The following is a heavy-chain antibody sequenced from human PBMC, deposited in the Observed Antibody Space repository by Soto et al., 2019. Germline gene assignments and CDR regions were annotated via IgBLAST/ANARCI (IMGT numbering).Heavy chain of an antibody. Sequence: GGSLRLSCAASGFTFSSYAMHWVRQAPGKGLEWVAVISYDGSNKYYADSVKGRFTISRDNSKNTLYLQMNSLRAEDTAVYYCARNSRGSSANVYYFDYWGQGPLVTVSS. J-gene: IGHJ4*02. CDR3: ARNSRGSSANVYYFDY. CDR1: GFTFSSYA. V-gene: IGHV3-30-3*01. CDR2: ISYDGSNK. D-gene: IGHD5-12*01.